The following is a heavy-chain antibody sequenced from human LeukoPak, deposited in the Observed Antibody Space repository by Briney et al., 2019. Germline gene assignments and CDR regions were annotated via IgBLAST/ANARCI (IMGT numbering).Heavy chain of an antibody. D-gene: IGHD6-13*01. Sequence: PSETLSLTYAVYGGSFSGYYWSWIRQPPGMGLEWIGEINHSGSTNYNPSLKSRVTISVDTSKNQFSLKLSSVTAADTAVYYCARGYSSSWYNTFDYWGQGTLVTVSS. V-gene: IGHV4-34*01. J-gene: IGHJ4*02. CDR1: GGSFSGYY. CDR2: INHSGST. CDR3: ARGYSSSWYNTFDY.